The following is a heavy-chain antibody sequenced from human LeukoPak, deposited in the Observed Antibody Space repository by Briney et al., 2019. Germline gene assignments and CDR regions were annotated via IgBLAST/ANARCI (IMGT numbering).Heavy chain of an antibody. D-gene: IGHD3-3*01. CDR1: GGSFSGYD. V-gene: IGHV4-34*01. CDR2: INHSGST. Sequence: PSETLSLTCAVYGGSFSGYDWSWIRQPPGKGLEWIGEINHSGSTNYNPALKSRGTISLDTSKNQFSLKLRSVTAADTAVYYCARGHSKYYDFWSGYRDYYYMDVWGKGTTVTVSS. CDR3: ARGHSKYYDFWSGYRDYYYMDV. J-gene: IGHJ6*03.